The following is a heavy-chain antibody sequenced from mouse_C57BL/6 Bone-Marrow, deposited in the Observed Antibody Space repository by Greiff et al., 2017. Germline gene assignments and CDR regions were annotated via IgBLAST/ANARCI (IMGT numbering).Heavy chain of an antibody. Sequence: EVQLQQSGPGLAKPSQTLSLTCSVTGYSITSDYWNWIRKFPGNKLEYMGYISYSGSTYYNPSPKSRISITRDTSKNQYYLQLNSVTTEDTATYYCARYRLRGGSYYAMDYWGQGTSVTVSS. J-gene: IGHJ4*01. V-gene: IGHV3-8*01. D-gene: IGHD3-2*02. CDR1: GYSITSDY. CDR3: ARYRLRGGSYYAMDY. CDR2: ISYSGST.